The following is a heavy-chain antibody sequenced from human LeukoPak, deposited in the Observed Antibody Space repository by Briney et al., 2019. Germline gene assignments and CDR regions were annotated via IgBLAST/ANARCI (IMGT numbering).Heavy chain of an antibody. CDR2: IKQDGSEK. J-gene: IGHJ4*02. CDR1: GFTFSDYY. D-gene: IGHD3-10*01. CDR3: ARAQDYGSGSY. V-gene: IGHV3-7*01. Sequence: GGSLRLSCAASGFTFSDYYMSWIRQAPGKGLEWVANIKQDGSEKYYVDSAKGRFTISRDNAENSLFLQMNSLRAEDTAVYYCARAQDYGSGSYWGQGTLVTVSS.